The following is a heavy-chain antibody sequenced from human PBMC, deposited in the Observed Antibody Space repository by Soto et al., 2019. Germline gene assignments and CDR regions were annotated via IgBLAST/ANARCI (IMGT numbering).Heavy chain of an antibody. CDR2: IKYSGTT. Sequence: SAILYLTCTVPCYSIFNRSCHWGSIRQPPGKGLEWIASIKYSGTTFYNPSLKSRFTLSLDTSKNQFALKLSSVTAAEMAVYYCARHGITGSYYDAFDIWGQGTMVT. CDR3: ARHGITGSYYDAFDI. V-gene: IGHV4-39*01. CDR1: CYSIFNRSCH. J-gene: IGHJ3*02. D-gene: IGHD1-26*01.